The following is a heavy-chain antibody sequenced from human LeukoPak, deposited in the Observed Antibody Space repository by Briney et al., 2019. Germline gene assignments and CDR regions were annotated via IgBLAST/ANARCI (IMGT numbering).Heavy chain of an antibody. CDR2: ISSSGSTI. Sequence: GGSLRLSCAASGFTFSSYEMNWVRQAPGKGLEWVPYISSSGSTIYYADSVKGRFTISRDNAKNSLYLQMNSLRAEDTAVYYCARVRDYDFWSGYPYYYYGMDVWGQGTTVTISS. CDR1: GFTFSSYE. J-gene: IGHJ6*02. CDR3: ARVRDYDFWSGYPYYYYGMDV. D-gene: IGHD3-3*01. V-gene: IGHV3-48*03.